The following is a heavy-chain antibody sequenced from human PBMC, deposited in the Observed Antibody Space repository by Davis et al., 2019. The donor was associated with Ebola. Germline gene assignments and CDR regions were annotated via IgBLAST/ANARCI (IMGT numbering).Heavy chain of an antibody. CDR1: AGIFSSSC. Sequence: SVQVSCKASAGIFSSSCINWVRQAPGRRLEWMGGIIPMLGTRKYAQNFQSRVTITADESKSTAYMELSSLRFEDTASYYGATNDYGDFVELDYWGQGSLVTVSS. V-gene: IGHV1-69*13. J-gene: IGHJ4*02. D-gene: IGHD4-17*01. CDR3: ATNDYGDFVELDY. CDR2: IIPMLGTR.